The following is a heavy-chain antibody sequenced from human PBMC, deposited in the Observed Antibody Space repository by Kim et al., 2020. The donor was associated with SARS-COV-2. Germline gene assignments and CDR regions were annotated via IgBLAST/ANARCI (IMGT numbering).Heavy chain of an antibody. CDR2: IDYSGST. D-gene: IGHD3-10*01. Sequence: SETLSLTCTVSGGSISSSSYYWGWIRQPPGKGLEWTGSIDYSGSTYYNPSLKSRVTISVDTTKNQFSLKLSSVTAADTAVYYCARERRIRMVGGVTYYY. V-gene: IGHV4-39*07. CDR3: ARERRIRMVGGVTYYY. CDR1: GGSISSSSYY. J-gene: IGHJ6*01.